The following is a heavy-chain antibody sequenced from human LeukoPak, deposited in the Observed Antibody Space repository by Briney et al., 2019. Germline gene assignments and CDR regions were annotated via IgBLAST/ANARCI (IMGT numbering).Heavy chain of an antibody. J-gene: IGHJ4*02. CDR1: GFTFSTYA. CDR2: ISGSGDST. Sequence: PGGSLRLSCAASGFTFSTYAVNWVRQAPGKGLEWVSTISGSGDSTYYADSVKGRFTISRDNSKDTLYLQMNSLRAEDTAVYYCAKDSLALDYWGQGTLVTVSS. V-gene: IGHV3-23*01. CDR3: AKDSLALDY.